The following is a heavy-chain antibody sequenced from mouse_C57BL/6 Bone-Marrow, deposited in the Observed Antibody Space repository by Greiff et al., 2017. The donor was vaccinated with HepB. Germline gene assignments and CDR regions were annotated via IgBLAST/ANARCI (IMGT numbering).Heavy chain of an antibody. J-gene: IGHJ3*01. CDR1: GYSITSGYY. Sequence: EVQVVESGPGLVKPSQSLSLTCSVTGYSITSGYYWNWIRQFPGNKLEWMGYISYDGSNNYNPSLKNRISITRDTSKNQFFLKLNSVTTEDTATYYCARGDGYLFAYWGQGTLVTVSA. CDR3: ARGDGYLFAY. D-gene: IGHD2-3*01. V-gene: IGHV3-6*01. CDR2: ISYDGSN.